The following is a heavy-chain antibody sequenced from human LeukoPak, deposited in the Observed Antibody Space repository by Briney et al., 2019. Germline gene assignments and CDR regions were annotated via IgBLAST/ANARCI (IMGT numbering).Heavy chain of an antibody. D-gene: IGHD6-13*01. CDR1: GFTFSSYA. J-gene: IGHJ4*02. CDR2: VKQDGTEK. V-gene: IGHV3-7*01. Sequence: GGSLRLSCVASGFTFSSYAMSWVRQAPGKGLEWVANVKQDGTEKFYVDSVKGRFTISRDNGKNSLYLQMNSLRVEDTAIYYCARAGGTSWADYWGQGTLVTVSS. CDR3: ARAGGTSWADY.